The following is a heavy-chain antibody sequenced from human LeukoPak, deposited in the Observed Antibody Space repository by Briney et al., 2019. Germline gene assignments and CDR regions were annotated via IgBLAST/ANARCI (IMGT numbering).Heavy chain of an antibody. J-gene: IGHJ4*02. Sequence: ASVTVSFSASGYSFTIYDINWLRQPPAQGLERMGWVNPNCGNTGYSQKFQCRVTMTRNTSISTAYMELSSLRSEDTAVYYCARDRSGSGDYWGQGTLVTVSS. CDR2: VNPNCGNT. D-gene: IGHD3-22*01. CDR3: ARDRSGSGDY. V-gene: IGHV1-8*02. CDR1: GYSFTIYD.